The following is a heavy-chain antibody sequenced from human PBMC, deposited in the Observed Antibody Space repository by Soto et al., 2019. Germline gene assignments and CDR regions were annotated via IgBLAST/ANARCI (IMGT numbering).Heavy chain of an antibody. CDR1: GFTFSNFN. J-gene: IGHJ4*02. V-gene: IGHV3-48*02. CDR3: TRELTYSDY. Sequence: GGSLRLSCTASGFTFSNFNINWVRQVPGKGLEWISYISSSTTTIFYADSVKGRFTISRDNAKNSLYLQMNSLRDEDTAMYYCTRELTYSDYWGQGTLVTVSS. D-gene: IGHD3-9*01. CDR2: ISSSTTTI.